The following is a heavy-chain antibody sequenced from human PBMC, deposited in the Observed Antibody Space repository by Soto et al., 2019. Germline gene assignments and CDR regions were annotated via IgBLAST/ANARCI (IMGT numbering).Heavy chain of an antibody. J-gene: IGHJ4*02. V-gene: IGHV1-69*06. D-gene: IGHD1-1*01. CDR1: GGTFSRYA. CDR3: ARHQKLAERLSALDY. CDR2: IIPIFGTA. Sequence: SVKISFNASGGTFSRYAISWLRQAPGQGLEWMGGIIPIFGTANYSPSFQGHVSLSADKSSSTAYLQWSSLKASDTAMYYCARHQKLAERLSALDYWGQGTPVTVSS.